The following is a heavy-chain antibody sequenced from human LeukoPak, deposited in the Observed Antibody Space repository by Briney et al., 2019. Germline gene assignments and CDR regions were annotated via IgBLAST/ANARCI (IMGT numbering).Heavy chain of an antibody. D-gene: IGHD3-3*01. V-gene: IGHV3-21*01. CDR2: ISSSRSYI. Sequence: GGSLRLSCAASGFTFSSYSMNWVRQAPGKGLEWVSSISSSRSYIYYADSVKGRFTISRDNAKNSLYLQMNSLRAEDTAVYYCAREGRYYDFWSGYYPQAYYFDYWGQGTLVTVSS. CDR1: GFTFSSYS. J-gene: IGHJ4*02. CDR3: AREGRYYDFWSGYYPQAYYFDY.